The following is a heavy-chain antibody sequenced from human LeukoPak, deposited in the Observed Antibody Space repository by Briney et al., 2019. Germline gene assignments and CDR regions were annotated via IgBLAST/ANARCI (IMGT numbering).Heavy chain of an antibody. CDR3: ANAPGYSSGWYSYYGMDV. CDR2: ISSSSSYI. D-gene: IGHD6-19*01. V-gene: IGHV3-21*04. J-gene: IGHJ6*02. CDR1: GFTFSSYS. Sequence: PGGSLRLSCAASGFTFSSYSMNWVRQAPGKGLEWVSSISSSSSYIYYADSVKGRFTISRDNSKNTLYLQMNSLRAEDTAVYCCANAPGYSSGWYSYYGMDVWGQGTTVTVSS.